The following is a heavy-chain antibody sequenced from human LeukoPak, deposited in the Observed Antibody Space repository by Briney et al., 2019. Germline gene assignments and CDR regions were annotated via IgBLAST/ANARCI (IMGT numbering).Heavy chain of an antibody. Sequence: PGGSLRLSCVASGFTFRSYGMSWVRQGPGKGLEWVSSITHSGEYTYYPDSVKGRFTVSRDNSKNTLYLQLRSLRAEDTAVYYCAKDDARGTYWGNFDYWGQGTLVTVSS. CDR2: ITHSGEYT. J-gene: IGHJ4*02. CDR3: AKDDARGTYWGNFDY. D-gene: IGHD1-26*01. V-gene: IGHV3-23*01. CDR1: GFTFRSYG.